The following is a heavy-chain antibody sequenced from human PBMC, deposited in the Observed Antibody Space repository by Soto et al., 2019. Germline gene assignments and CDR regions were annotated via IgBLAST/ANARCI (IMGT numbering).Heavy chain of an antibody. CDR3: ARGNHRWLQLWYFDL. CDR2: IIPIFGTA. Sequence: QVQLVQSGAEVKKPGSSVTVSCKASGGTFSSYTISWVRQAPRQGLEWMGGIIPIFGTANYAQKFQGRVTSTADESTSTAYMELSRLRSEDTAVYYCARGNHRWLQLWYFDLWGRGTLVTVSS. D-gene: IGHD5-12*01. J-gene: IGHJ2*01. CDR1: GGTFSSYT. V-gene: IGHV1-69*12.